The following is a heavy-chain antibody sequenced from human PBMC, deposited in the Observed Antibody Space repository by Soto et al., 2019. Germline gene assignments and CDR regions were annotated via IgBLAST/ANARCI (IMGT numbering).Heavy chain of an antibody. Sequence: GSVKVSCKASGYTFTSYGISWGRQAPGQGREWMGWISAYNGNTNYAQKLQGRVTMTTDTSTSTAYMELRSLRSDDTAVYYCARESSSSSHDYWGQGTLVTVSS. CDR2: ISAYNGNT. V-gene: IGHV1-18*01. D-gene: IGHD6-13*01. CDR1: GYTFTSYG. CDR3: ARESSSSSHDY. J-gene: IGHJ4*02.